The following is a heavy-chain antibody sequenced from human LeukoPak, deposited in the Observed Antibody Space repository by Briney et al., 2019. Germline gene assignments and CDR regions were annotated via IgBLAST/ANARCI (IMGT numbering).Heavy chain of an antibody. CDR3: AKTNGYYDL. J-gene: IGHJ4*02. CDR2: ISGGGGTT. D-gene: IGHD3-22*01. Sequence: GGSLRLSCAASGFTFSTCAMSWVRQAPGKGLEWVSSISGGGGTTHYADSVKGRFTISRDNSKNTLYVQMNSLRVDDSAAYYCAKTNGYYDLWGQGTLVIVSS. V-gene: IGHV3-23*01. CDR1: GFTFSTCA.